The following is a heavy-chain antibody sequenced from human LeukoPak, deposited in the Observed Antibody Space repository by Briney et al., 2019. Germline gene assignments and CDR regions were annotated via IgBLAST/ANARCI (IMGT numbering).Heavy chain of an antibody. CDR1: GFTFSSYG. CDR3: ARSPYESGTPPTRLED. CDR2: IWSDGSDK. J-gene: IGHJ4*02. D-gene: IGHD3-10*01. Sequence: PGGSLRLSCAASGFTFSSYGFHWVRQAPGKGLDWVAVIWSDGSDKYYSDSVKGRFTVPRDNAKNSLSLQMSSLRAEDTAVYYCARSPYESGTPPTRLEDWGQGTLVTVSS. V-gene: IGHV3-33*01.